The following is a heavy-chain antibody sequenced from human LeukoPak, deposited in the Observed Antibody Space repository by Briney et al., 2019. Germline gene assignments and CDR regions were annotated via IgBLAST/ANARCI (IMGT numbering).Heavy chain of an antibody. V-gene: IGHV1-46*01. J-gene: IGHJ6*02. D-gene: IGHD6-13*01. CDR3: ARDLAAPAGGDYGYYYYGMDV. CDR2: INPSGGST. Sequence: ASVKVSCKASGYTFTSYYMHWVRQAPGQGLEWMGLINPSGGSTSYAQKFQGRVTMTRDTSTSTVYMELSSLRSEDTAVYYCARDLAAPAGGDYGYYYYGMDVWGQGTTVTVFS. CDR1: GYTFTSYY.